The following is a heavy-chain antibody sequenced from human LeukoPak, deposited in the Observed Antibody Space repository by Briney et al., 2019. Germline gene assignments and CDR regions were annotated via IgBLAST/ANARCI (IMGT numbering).Heavy chain of an antibody. V-gene: IGHV3-9*01. CDR3: AKSRYCSSTSCYLPQTDFDY. CDR2: ISWNSGSI. J-gene: IGHJ4*02. CDR1: GFTFDDYA. Sequence: GRSLRLSCAASGFTFDDYAMHWVRQAPGKGLEWVSGISWNSGSIGYADSVKGRFTISRGNAKNSLYLQMNSLRAEDTALYYCAKSRYCSSTSCYLPQTDFDYWGQGTLVTVSS. D-gene: IGHD2-2*01.